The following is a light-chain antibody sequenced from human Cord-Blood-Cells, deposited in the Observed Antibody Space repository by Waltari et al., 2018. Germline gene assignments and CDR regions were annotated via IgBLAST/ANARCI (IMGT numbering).Light chain of an antibody. CDR3: QQSYSTPLT. CDR2: AAS. J-gene: IGKJ4*01. CDR1: QSISSY. V-gene: IGKV1-39*01. Sequence: DIQMTQSPSSLSASVGDRVTITCRASQSISSYLNWYQQKPGKVPKLLIYAASSLQSGVPSRFSGSGSETDFTLTISSLQPEDFATYYCQQSYSTPLTFGGGTKVEIK.